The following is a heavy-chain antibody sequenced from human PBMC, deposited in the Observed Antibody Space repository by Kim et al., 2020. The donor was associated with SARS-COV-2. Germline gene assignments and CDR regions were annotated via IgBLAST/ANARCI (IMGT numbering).Heavy chain of an antibody. J-gene: IGHJ4*02. V-gene: IGHV1-3*04. Sequence: ASVKVSFKASGYTFTDYAIHWMRQAPGQRFEWMGGINTGNGNAKYSQKFQGRVTITRDTSATTAYMELSSLRCEDTAVYYCARSLPYSAIDYWGQGSLVTVCS. CDR1: GYTFTDYA. CDR3: ARSLPYSAIDY. D-gene: IGHD2-15*01. CDR2: INTGNGNA.